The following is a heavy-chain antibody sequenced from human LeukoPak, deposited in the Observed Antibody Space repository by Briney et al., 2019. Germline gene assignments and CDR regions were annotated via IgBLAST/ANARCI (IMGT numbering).Heavy chain of an antibody. CDR1: GFTFSSYS. D-gene: IGHD3-22*01. CDR2: ISSSSSYI. J-gene: IGHJ4*02. V-gene: IGHV3-21*01. Sequence: PGGSLRLSCAASGFTFSSYSMNWVRQAPGKGLEWVSSISSSSSYIYYADSVKGRFTISRDNSKNTLYLQMNSLRAEDTAVYYCVRDDDRPDNGLDYWGQGTLVTVSS. CDR3: VRDDDRPDNGLDY.